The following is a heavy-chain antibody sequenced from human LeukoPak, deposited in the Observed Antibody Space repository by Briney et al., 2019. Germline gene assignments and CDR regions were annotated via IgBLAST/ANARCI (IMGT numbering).Heavy chain of an antibody. CDR2: INHSGST. Sequence: KASETLSLTCAVYGGSSSGYYWSWIRQPPGKGLEWIGEINHSGSTYYNPSLKSRVTISVDTSKNQFFLKLTSVTAADTAVYYCATLGEYYDRSGFYYNWGQGTLVTVSS. J-gene: IGHJ4*02. D-gene: IGHD3-22*01. V-gene: IGHV4-34*01. CDR1: GGSSSGYY. CDR3: ATLGEYYDRSGFYYN.